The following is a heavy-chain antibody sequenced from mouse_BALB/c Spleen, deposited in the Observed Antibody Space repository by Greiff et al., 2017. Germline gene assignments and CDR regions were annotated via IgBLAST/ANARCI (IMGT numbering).Heavy chain of an antibody. J-gene: IGHJ3*01. Sequence: EVKLMESGGGLVQPGGSLRLSCATSGFTFSDFYMEWVRQPPGKRLEWIAASRNKANDYTTEYSASVKGRFIFSRDTSQSILYLQMNALRAEDTAIYYCARGRWLLRLAYWGQGTLVTVSA. CDR2: SRNKANDYTT. CDR1: GFTFSDFY. CDR3: ARGRWLLRLAY. V-gene: IGHV7-1*02. D-gene: IGHD2-3*01.